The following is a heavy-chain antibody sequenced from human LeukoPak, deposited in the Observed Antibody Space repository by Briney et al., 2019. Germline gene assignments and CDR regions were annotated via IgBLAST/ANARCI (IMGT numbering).Heavy chain of an antibody. Sequence: GGSLRLSCAASGFPFRDYYMTWIRQAPGKGLEWISYISRSGDSLYYADSVEGRFTISRDNAKNSLYLQMSSLRAEDTAVYYCATDRGWRTSGYYLYYFEYWGQGTLVTFSS. D-gene: IGHD3-3*01. CDR2: ISRSGDSL. CDR1: GFPFRDYY. V-gene: IGHV3-11*04. CDR3: ATDRGWRTSGYYLYYFEY. J-gene: IGHJ4*02.